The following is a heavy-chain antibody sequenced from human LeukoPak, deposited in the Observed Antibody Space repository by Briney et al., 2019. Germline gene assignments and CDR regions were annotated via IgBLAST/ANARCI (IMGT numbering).Heavy chain of an antibody. D-gene: IGHD3-22*01. CDR3: VKSGDYYDSSGPNYFDY. CDR1: GFTFSSYT. Sequence: PGGSLRLSCAASGFTFSSYTMNWVREAPGKGLEWVSSISSSSSYIYYADSVKGRFTISRDNAKNSLYLQMNSLRAEDTAVYYCVKSGDYYDSSGPNYFDYWGQGTLVTVSS. CDR2: ISSSSSYI. J-gene: IGHJ4*02. V-gene: IGHV3-21*01.